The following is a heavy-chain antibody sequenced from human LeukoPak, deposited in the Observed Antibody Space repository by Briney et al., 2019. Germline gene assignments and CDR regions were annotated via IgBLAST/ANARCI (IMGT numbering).Heavy chain of an antibody. D-gene: IGHD3-16*01. Sequence: GGSLRLSCIVSGFNFSNYWMNWVRQAPGKGLEWVANIKHDGSEKYYVDSVKGRFSISRDNAKKSLYPQMNGLRVEDTAVYYCARALSHCLDYWGQGTLVTVSS. CDR2: IKHDGSEK. V-gene: IGHV3-7*01. J-gene: IGHJ4*02. CDR3: ARALSHCLDY. CDR1: GFNFSNYW.